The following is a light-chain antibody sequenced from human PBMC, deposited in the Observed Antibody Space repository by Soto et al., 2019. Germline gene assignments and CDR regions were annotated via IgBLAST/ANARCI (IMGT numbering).Light chain of an antibody. CDR2: AAS. V-gene: IGKV3-20*01. CDR3: HQYGNSPWT. Sequence: EVVLTQSPDTLSLSPGERATLSCRASQSSFDTYLAWFQQKPGQAPRLLIYAASTRATGIPDRFSGSRSGTDFTLTISILEPEDAAVYYCHQYGNSPWTLGQGTKVEI. J-gene: IGKJ1*01. CDR1: QSSFDTY.